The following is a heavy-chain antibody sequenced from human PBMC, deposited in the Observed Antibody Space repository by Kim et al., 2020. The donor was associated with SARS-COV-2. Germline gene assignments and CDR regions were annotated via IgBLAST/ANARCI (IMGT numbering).Heavy chain of an antibody. J-gene: IGHJ6*02. Sequence: GGSLRLSCAASGFTFSSYAMSWVRQAPGKGVEWVSAISGRGGSTYYADSVKGRFTISRDNSKNTLYLQMNSLRAEDTAVYYCAKVRARLLGYYYYGMDVWGQGTTVTVSS. CDR1: GFTFSSYA. V-gene: IGHV3-23*01. D-gene: IGHD2-8*02. CDR3: AKVRARLLGYYYYGMDV. CDR2: ISGRGGST.